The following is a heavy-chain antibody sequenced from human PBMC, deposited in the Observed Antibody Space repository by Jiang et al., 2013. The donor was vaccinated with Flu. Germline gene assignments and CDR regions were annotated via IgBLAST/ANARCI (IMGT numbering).Heavy chain of an antibody. CDR3: ARTYYDSSEDYFDY. V-gene: IGHV6-1*01. CDR2: TKYRSKWYS. Sequence: SQTLSLTCAISGDSVSSNSVAWNWIRQSPSRGLEWLGRTKYRSKWYSDYAVSVKSRIAINPDTSKNQFSLQLNPVTPEDTAVYYCARTYYDSSEDYFDYWGQGTLVTVSS. CDR1: GDSVSSNSVA. D-gene: IGHD3-22*01. J-gene: IGHJ4*02.